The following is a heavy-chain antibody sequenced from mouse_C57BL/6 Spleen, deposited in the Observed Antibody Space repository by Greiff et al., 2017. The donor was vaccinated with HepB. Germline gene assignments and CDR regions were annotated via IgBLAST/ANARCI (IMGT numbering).Heavy chain of an antibody. Sequence: DVKLVESGGGLVKPGGSLKLSCAASGFTFSDYGMHWVRQAPEKGLEWVAYISSGSSTIYYADTVKGRFTISRDNAKKTLFLQMTSLRSEDTAMYYGADGYDGNSYSMDYWGQGTSVTVSS. CDR1: GFTFSDYG. CDR2: ISSGSSTI. CDR3: ADGYDGNSYSMDY. D-gene: IGHD2-2*01. J-gene: IGHJ4*01. V-gene: IGHV5-17*01.